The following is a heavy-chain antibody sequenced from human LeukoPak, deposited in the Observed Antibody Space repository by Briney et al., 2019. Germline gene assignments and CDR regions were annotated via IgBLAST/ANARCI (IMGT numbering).Heavy chain of an antibody. CDR3: ASAVAAAGDFDY. D-gene: IGHD6-13*01. V-gene: IGHV4-59*01. CDR1: AGSINSYY. CDR2: IYYSGST. J-gene: IGHJ4*02. Sequence: SETLSLTCTVSAGSINSYYWSWIRQPPGKGLEWIGYIYYSGSTNYNPSLKSRVTISVDTSKNQFSLKLSSVTAADTAVYYCASAVAAAGDFDYWGQGTLVTVSS.